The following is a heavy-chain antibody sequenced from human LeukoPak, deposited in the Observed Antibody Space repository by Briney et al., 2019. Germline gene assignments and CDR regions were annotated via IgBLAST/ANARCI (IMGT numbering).Heavy chain of an antibody. CDR1: GFTFSSYW. V-gene: IGHV3-7*01. CDR3: ARDVWTGVAVSDY. J-gene: IGHJ4*02. D-gene: IGHD6-19*01. Sequence: GGSLRLSCVASGFTFSSYWMTWVRQAPGKGLEWLANIKEDGSIQYYLDSVRGRFTISRDNAKTSVYLQLNSLRADDAAVYYCARDVWTGVAVSDYWGQGALVTVSS. CDR2: IKEDGSIQ.